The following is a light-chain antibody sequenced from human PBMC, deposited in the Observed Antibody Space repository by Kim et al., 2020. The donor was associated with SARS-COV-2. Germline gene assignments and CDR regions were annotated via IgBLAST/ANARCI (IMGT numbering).Light chain of an antibody. Sequence: SYELTQPPSVSVSPGQTVSITCSGDKLGEKYSCWYQQKSGQSPVLVIYQDFKRPSGIPERFSGSNFGNTATLTISGTQAVDEADYYCQAWDSGTAVFGGGTQLTVL. CDR1: KLGEKY. CDR2: QDF. V-gene: IGLV3-1*01. J-gene: IGLJ2*01. CDR3: QAWDSGTAV.